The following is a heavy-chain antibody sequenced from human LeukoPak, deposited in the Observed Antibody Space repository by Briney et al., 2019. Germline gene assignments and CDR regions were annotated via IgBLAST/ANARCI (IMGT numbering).Heavy chain of an antibody. V-gene: IGHV7-4-1*02. D-gene: IGHD1-14*01. CDR1: GYTFTSYA. CDR2: INTNTGNP. CDR3: ARDSLPGGRYYYYGMDV. Sequence: ASVKVSCKASGYTFTSYAMNWVRQAPGQGLEWMGWINTNTGNPTYAQGFTGRFVFSLDTSVSTAYLQISSLKAEDTAVYYCARDSLPGGRYYYYGMDVWGQGTTVTVSS. J-gene: IGHJ6*02.